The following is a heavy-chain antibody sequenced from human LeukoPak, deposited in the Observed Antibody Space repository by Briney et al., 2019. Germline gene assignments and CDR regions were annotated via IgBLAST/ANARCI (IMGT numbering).Heavy chain of an antibody. CDR2: IIPIFGIA. Sequence: ASVKVSCKASGGTFSSYAISWVRQAPGQGLEWMGRIIPIFGIANYAQKFQGRVTITADKSTSTAYMELSSLRSEDTAMYYCARSDYSNYQTVWFDPWGQGTLVTVSS. CDR1: GGTFSSYA. CDR3: ARSDYSNYQTVWFDP. D-gene: IGHD4-11*01. V-gene: IGHV1-69*04. J-gene: IGHJ5*02.